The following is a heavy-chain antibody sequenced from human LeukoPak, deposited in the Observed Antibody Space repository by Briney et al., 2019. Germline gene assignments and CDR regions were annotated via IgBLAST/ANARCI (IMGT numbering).Heavy chain of an antibody. CDR2: MSPNSGNT. D-gene: IGHD3-3*01. Sequence: ASVKVSCKASGYTFTSYDINWVRQATGQGLEWMGWMSPNSGNTGYAQKFQGRVTMTRNTSISTAYMELSGLRSEDTAVYYCARGKAQFWNYYYYGMDVWGQGTTVTVSS. V-gene: IGHV1-8*01. CDR3: ARGKAQFWNYYYYGMDV. CDR1: GYTFTSYD. J-gene: IGHJ6*02.